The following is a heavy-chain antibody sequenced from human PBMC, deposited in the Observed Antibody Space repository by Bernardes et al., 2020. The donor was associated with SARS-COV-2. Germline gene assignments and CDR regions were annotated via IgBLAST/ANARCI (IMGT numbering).Heavy chain of an antibody. D-gene: IGHD2-2*01. J-gene: IGHJ5*02. CDR1: GYSITRYW. CDR3: ARLGYCSSTSCYRPRGWFDP. V-gene: IGHV5-51*01. Sequence: GAYLNTSSKGSGYSITRYWIGWVRPMPGKGLEWLGIIYPGDSDTRYSPSFQGQVTISADKSISTAYLQWSSLKASDTAMYYCARLGYCSSTSCYRPRGWFDPWGQGTLVTVSS. CDR2: IYPGDSDT.